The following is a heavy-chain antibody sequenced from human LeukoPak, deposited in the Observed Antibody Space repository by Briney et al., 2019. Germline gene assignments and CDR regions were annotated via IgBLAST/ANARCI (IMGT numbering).Heavy chain of an antibody. D-gene: IGHD2-2*01. CDR1: GGTFSSYA. CDR3: EVSVVPAEYYYYGMDV. Sequence: ASVKVSCKASGGTFSSYAISWVRQAPGKGLEWMGRIIHILGIANYAQKFQGRVTITADKSTSTAYMELSSLRSEDTAAYYCEVSVVPAEYYYYGMDVWGQGTTVTVSS. J-gene: IGHJ6*01. CDR2: IIHILGIA. V-gene: IGHV1-69*04.